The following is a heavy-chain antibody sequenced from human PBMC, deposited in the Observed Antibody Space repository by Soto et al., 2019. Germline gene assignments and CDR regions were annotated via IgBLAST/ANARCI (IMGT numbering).Heavy chain of an antibody. D-gene: IGHD2-2*01. V-gene: IGHV4-4*02. CDR3: ARARQYCSSSSCYLDP. Sequence: QVQLQESGPGLVKPSGTLSLTCAVSGDSISSTNWWNWVRQPPGKGLEWIGEIHHSGRINYNPSLKSRVTISVDKSENQVSLKVNSVTAADTAVYYCARARQYCSSSSCYLDPWGQGTLVTVSS. J-gene: IGHJ5*02. CDR1: GDSISSTNW. CDR2: IHHSGRI.